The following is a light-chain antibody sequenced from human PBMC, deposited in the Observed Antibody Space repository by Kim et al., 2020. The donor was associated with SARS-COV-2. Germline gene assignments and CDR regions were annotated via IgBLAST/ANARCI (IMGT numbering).Light chain of an antibody. CDR2: GKN. V-gene: IGLV3-19*01. CDR1: SLRSYY. CDR3: NSRDSSGNRVV. J-gene: IGLJ2*01. Sequence: SSELTQDSAVSVALGQTVRITCQGDSLRSYYASWYQQKPGQAPVLVIYGKNNRPSGIPDRFSGSSSGNTASLTLTGAQAEDEADYYCNSRDSSGNRVVFG.